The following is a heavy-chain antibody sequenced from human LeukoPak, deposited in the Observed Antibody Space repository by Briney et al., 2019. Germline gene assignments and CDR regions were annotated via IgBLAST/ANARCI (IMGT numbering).Heavy chain of an antibody. CDR1: GYTFTSYG. Sequence: ASVTVSCTASGYTFTSYGISWVRQAPGQGLEWMGWISAYNGNTNYAQKLQGRVTMTTDTSTSTAYMELRSLRSDDTAVYYCAVTITIFGVVIAFDPWGQGTLVTVSS. CDR3: AVTITIFGVVIAFDP. D-gene: IGHD3-3*01. V-gene: IGHV1-18*01. J-gene: IGHJ5*02. CDR2: ISAYNGNT.